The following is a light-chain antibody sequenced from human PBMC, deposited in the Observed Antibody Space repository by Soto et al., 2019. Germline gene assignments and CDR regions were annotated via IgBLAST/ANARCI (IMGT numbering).Light chain of an antibody. J-gene: IGLJ1*01. V-gene: IGLV7-46*01. Sequence: QTVVTQETSLTVSPGGTVTLTCGSSTGAVTTGHYPYWFQQKPGQVPKTLIYDGANKLSWTPARFSGSLFGGKAALTLSGAQPEDEAEYYCLLSYRGTYVFGPGTKLTVL. CDR3: LLSYRGTYV. CDR1: TGAVTTGHY. CDR2: DGA.